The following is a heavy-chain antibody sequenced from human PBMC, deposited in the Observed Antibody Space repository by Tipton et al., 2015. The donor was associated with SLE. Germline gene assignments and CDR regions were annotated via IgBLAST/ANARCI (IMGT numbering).Heavy chain of an antibody. CDR3: AREQQVADWYFDL. D-gene: IGHD6-13*01. J-gene: IGHJ2*01. Sequence: SLRLSCAASGFNVSRNYMNWVRQAPGKGLEWVASISGAGAHIYYADSLKDRFTISRSNSKNSVFLYMNNLSAEDTGVYYCAREQQVADWYFDLWGRGTLVSVSS. CDR1: GFNVSRNY. CDR2: ISGAGAHI. V-gene: IGHV3-21*01.